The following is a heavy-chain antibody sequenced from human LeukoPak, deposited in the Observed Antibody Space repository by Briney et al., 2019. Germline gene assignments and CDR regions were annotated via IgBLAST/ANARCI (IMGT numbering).Heavy chain of an antibody. Sequence: GGSLRLSCAASGFTFSSYAMSWVRQAPGKGLEWVSAISGSGGSTYYADSVKGRFTISRDNAKNSLYLQMNSLRAEDTAVYYCASLMPTPLWFGASPLDYWGQGTLVTVSS. CDR1: GFTFSSYA. CDR2: ISGSGGST. D-gene: IGHD3-10*01. V-gene: IGHV3-23*01. CDR3: ASLMPTPLWFGASPLDY. J-gene: IGHJ4*02.